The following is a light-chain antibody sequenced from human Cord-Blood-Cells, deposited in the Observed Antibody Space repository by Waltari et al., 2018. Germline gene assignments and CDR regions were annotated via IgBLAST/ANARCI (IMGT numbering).Light chain of an antibody. CDR2: GAS. CDR3: QQYGSSPHIYT. J-gene: IGKJ2*01. CDR1: QSVSTSY. Sequence: ELVLTQSQGTLSLSTGERATLPCRASQSVSTSYLAWYQQKPGQAPRLLIYGASSRATGITDRFSGSGSGTDFTLTISRLEPEDFAVYYCQQYGSSPHIYTFGQGTKLEIK. V-gene: IGKV3-20*01.